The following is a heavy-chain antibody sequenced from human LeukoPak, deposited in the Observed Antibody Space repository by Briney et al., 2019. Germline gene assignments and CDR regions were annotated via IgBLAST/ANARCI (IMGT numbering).Heavy chain of an antibody. V-gene: IGHV3-49*04. Sequence: GGSLRLSCTASGFIASSNYMSWVRQAPGKGLEWVGFIRSKAYGGTTEYAASVKGRFTISRDDSKSIAYLQMNSLKTEDTAVFYCTRGGDTAMGFGYWGQGTLVTVSS. CDR1: GFIASSNY. J-gene: IGHJ4*02. CDR2: IRSKAYGGTT. CDR3: TRGGDTAMGFGY. D-gene: IGHD5-18*01.